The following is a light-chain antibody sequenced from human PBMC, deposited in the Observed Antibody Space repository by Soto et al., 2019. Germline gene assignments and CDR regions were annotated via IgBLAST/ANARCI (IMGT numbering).Light chain of an antibody. CDR2: KAS. Sequence: DIQMTQSPSTLPASVGDRVTITCRASQSISSWLAWYQQKPGKAPKLLLYKASSLESGVPSRFCGSGSGTEFTLTISSLQPEDFASDYYRQYGSYSRTVGQGTKVEIE. V-gene: IGKV1-5*03. CDR3: RQYGSYSRT. CDR1: QSISSW. J-gene: IGKJ1*01.